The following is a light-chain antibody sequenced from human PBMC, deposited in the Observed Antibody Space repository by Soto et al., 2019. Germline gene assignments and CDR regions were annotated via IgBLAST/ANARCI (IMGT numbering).Light chain of an antibody. J-gene: IGKJ1*01. CDR1: QVVTIG. Sequence: QVSQSPSALSASVGVRLATTCRASQVVTIGLGWYQQKPAKAPQRLLHPASTFQSAGPPRLSGSGSGTAFTLTTSSLQHEDVATYYCLQLNTYPRTFGQGTKVDIK. CDR3: LQLNTYPRT. V-gene: IGKV1-17*01. CDR2: PAS.